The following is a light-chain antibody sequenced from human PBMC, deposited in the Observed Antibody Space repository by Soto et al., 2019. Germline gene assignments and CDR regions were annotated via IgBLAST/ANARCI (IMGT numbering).Light chain of an antibody. CDR1: SSNIGSNY. J-gene: IGLJ3*02. CDR3: AAWDASLSGWV. Sequence: QSVLTQPPSASGTPGQRVTISCSGSSSNIGSNYVYWFQHLPGTAPKVLIYKNDQRPSGVPDRFSGSKSGTSASLAISVLWSEDEADYDCAAWDASLSGWVFGGGTKLTVL. V-gene: IGLV1-47*03. CDR2: KND.